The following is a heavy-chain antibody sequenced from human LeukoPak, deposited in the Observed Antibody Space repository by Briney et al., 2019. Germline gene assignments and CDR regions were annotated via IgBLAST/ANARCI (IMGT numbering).Heavy chain of an antibody. D-gene: IGHD3-22*01. CDR3: AVQITMIVVVPYFDY. J-gene: IGHJ4*02. CDR1: GLTFSGYY. Sequence: AGGSLRLSCAASGLTFSGYYMTWIRQAPGKGLEWVSSISGTGTTIYSADSVRGRFTVSRDNARNSLFLHMNSLRAEDTAVYYCAVQITMIVVVPYFDYWGQGTLVTVSS. CDR2: ISGTGTTI. V-gene: IGHV3-11*04.